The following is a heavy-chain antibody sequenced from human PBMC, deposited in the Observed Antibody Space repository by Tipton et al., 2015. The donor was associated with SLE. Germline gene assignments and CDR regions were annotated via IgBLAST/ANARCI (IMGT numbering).Heavy chain of an antibody. V-gene: IGHV3-53*05. Sequence: SLRLSCAASGFTVSSNYMSWVRQAPGKGLEWVSVIYSGGSTYYADSVKGRFTVSRDNSKNTLYLQMNSLRAEDTAVYYCAKCNVGDYFDYWGQGILVTVSS. J-gene: IGHJ4*02. CDR2: IYSGGST. CDR3: AKCNVGDYFDY. CDR1: GFTVSSNY. D-gene: IGHD3-10*01.